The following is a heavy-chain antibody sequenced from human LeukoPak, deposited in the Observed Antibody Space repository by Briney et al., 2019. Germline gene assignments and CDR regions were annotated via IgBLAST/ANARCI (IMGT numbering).Heavy chain of an antibody. V-gene: IGHV3-30*04. D-gene: IGHD5-12*01. CDR1: GFTSSSYA. Sequence: GGSLRLSCAASGFTSSSYAMHWVRQAPGKGLEWVAVISYDGSNKYYADSVKGRFTISRDNSKNTLYLQMNSLRAEDTAVYYCAREARDRLIMYNWFDPWGQGTLVTVSS. CDR2: ISYDGSNK. J-gene: IGHJ5*02. CDR3: AREARDRLIMYNWFDP.